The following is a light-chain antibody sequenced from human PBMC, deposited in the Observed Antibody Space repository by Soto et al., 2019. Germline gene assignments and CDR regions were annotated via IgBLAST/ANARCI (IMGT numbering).Light chain of an antibody. CDR2: LAS. J-gene: IGKJ1*01. CDR1: QAVNTR. Sequence: EIVLTQSPATLSSFPGDRVTLSCRASQAVNTRLAWYQHKPGQAPRLLIYLASNRAAGVPARFSGSGSGTDFTLTISDVEPEDFGTYYCQHPKWAFGQGTTVEI. CDR3: QHPKWA. V-gene: IGKV3D-11*01.